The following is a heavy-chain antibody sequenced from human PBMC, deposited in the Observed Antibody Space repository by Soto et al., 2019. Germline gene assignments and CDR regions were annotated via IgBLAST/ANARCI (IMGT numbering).Heavy chain of an antibody. D-gene: IGHD2-2*01. Sequence: TSETLSLTCAVYGGSFSGYYWSWIRQPPGKGLEWIGEINHSGSTNYNPSLKSRVTISVDTSKNTLYLQMNSLRAEDTAVYYCAKDSDPAGYQLYYYYGMDVWGQGTTVTVSS. CDR3: AKDSDPAGYQLYYYYGMDV. V-gene: IGHV4-34*01. CDR1: GGSFSGYY. CDR2: INHSGST. J-gene: IGHJ6*02.